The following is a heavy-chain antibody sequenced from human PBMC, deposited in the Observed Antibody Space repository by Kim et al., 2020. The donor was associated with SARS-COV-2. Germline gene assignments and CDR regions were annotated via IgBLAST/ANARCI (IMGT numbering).Heavy chain of an antibody. Sequence: AQKFQGRVTITADKSTSTAYMELSSLRSEDTAVYYCARDYSSGWYYGMDVWGQGTTVTVSS. CDR3: ARDYSSGWYYGMDV. J-gene: IGHJ6*02. V-gene: IGHV1-69*04. D-gene: IGHD6-19*01.